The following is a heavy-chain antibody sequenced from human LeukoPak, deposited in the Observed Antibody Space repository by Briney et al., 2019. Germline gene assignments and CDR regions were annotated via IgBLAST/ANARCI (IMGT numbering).Heavy chain of an antibody. D-gene: IGHD6-19*01. Sequence: SETLSLTCTVSGGSISSYYWSWIRQPPGKGLEWIGYIYYSGSTNYNPSLKSRVTISVDTSKNQFSLKLSSVTAAGPAVYYCARDREGRGSGWLFDYWGQGTLVTVSS. CDR3: ARDREGRGSGWLFDY. J-gene: IGHJ4*02. CDR1: GGSISSYY. V-gene: IGHV4-59*01. CDR2: IYYSGST.